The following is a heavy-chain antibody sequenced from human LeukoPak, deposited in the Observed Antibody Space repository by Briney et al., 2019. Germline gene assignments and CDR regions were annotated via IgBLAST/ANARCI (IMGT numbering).Heavy chain of an antibody. J-gene: IGHJ3*02. CDR3: ARSYPWGSAFDI. CDR1: GYTFTSYG. V-gene: IGHV1-18*01. Sequence: ASVKVSCKASGYTFTSYGISSVRQAPGQGLGGMGWISAYNGNTNYAQKLQGRVTMTTDTSTSTAYMELRSLRSDDTAVYYCARSYPWGSAFDIWGQGTMVTVSS. CDR2: ISAYNGNT. D-gene: IGHD7-27*01.